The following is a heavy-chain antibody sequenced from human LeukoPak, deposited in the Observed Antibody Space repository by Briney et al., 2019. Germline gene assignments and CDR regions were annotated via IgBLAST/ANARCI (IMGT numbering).Heavy chain of an antibody. Sequence: PSETLSLTCTVSGGSISSYYWSWIRQPPGKGLEWIGYIYYSGSTNYNPSLKSRVTISVDTSKNQFSLKLSSVAAADTAVYYCARDGSRYMDVWGKGTTVTVSS. CDR3: ARDGSRYMDV. CDR1: GGSISSYY. V-gene: IGHV4-59*01. J-gene: IGHJ6*03. CDR2: IYYSGST.